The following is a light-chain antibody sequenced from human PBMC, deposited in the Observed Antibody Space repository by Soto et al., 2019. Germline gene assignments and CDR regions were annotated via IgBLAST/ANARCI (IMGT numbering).Light chain of an antibody. Sequence: AIRMTQSPSSLSASTGDRVTITCRASQGISSYLAWYQQKPGKAPKLLIYAASTLQSGVPSRFSGSGSGTDFTLTISSLQPEDFATYYCLQHNNYPLTFGGGTKVDIK. CDR3: LQHNNYPLT. V-gene: IGKV1-8*01. CDR1: QGISSY. CDR2: AAS. J-gene: IGKJ4*01.